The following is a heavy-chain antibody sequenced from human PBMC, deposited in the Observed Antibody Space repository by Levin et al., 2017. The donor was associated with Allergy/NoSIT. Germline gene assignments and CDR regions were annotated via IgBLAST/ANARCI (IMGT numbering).Heavy chain of an antibody. J-gene: IGHJ5*02. CDR2: ISWNSYNI. Sequence: RSGGSLRLSCAASGFTFNHYGMHWVRQVSGKGLEWVSSISWNSYNIGYADSVKGRFTISRDNAKNSLYLQMNSLRPEDTALYYCAKDEFVDYDSSGYESWGQGTLVTVTS. CDR3: AKDEFVDYDSSGYES. D-gene: IGHD3-22*01. V-gene: IGHV3-9*01. CDR1: GFTFNHYG.